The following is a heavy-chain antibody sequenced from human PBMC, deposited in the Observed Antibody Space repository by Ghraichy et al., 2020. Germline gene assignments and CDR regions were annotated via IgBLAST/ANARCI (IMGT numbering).Heavy chain of an antibody. CDR2: IYYSGST. CDR1: GGSISSSSYY. J-gene: IGHJ6*02. V-gene: IGHV4-39*01. D-gene: IGHD3-3*01. Sequence: SETLSLTCTVSGGSISSSSYYWGWIRQPPGKGLEWIGSIYYSGSTYYNPSLKSRVTISVDTSKNQFSLKLSSVTAADTAVYYCARHVPRYPVLRFLEWLSQFDGMDVWGQGTTVTVSS. CDR3: ARHVPRYPVLRFLEWLSQFDGMDV.